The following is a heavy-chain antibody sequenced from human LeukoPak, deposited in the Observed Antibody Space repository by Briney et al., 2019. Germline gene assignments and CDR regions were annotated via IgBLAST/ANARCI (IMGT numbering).Heavy chain of an antibody. CDR3: ARRLEVGASDLDY. CDR2: IRNIANSYAT. Sequence: GGSLRLSCAASGYIFSGSAIPWVRQTSGKGLEWVGRIRNIANSYATSYAASVKGRFTISRDDSKNTAFLQLNSLEIEDTAMYYCARRLEVGASDLDYWGQGTLVTVSS. J-gene: IGHJ4*02. V-gene: IGHV3-73*01. D-gene: IGHD1-26*01. CDR1: GYIFSGSA.